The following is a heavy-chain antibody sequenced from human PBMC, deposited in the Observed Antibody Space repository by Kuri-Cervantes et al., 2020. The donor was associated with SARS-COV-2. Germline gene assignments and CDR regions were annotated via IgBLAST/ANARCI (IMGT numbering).Heavy chain of an antibody. J-gene: IGHJ4*02. CDR2: INPSGGI. CDR1: GGTFSSYA. V-gene: IGHV1-2*02. D-gene: IGHD5-18*01. CDR3: ARDRRTGGYSSGFDL. Sequence: ASVKVSCKASGGTFSSYAISWVRQAPGRGPEWMGWINPSGGINPAQKFQDRVTMTRDTSTTTIHMELSRLTPDDTAVFYCARDRRTGGYSSGFDLWGQGTLVTVSS.